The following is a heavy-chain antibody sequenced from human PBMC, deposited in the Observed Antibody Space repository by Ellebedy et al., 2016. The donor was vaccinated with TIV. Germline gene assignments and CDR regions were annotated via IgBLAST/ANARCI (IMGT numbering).Heavy chain of an antibody. CDR1: GFTFSSYS. D-gene: IGHD4-17*01. CDR2: ISSSSSYI. J-gene: IGHJ4*02. Sequence: GESLKISXAASGFTFSSYSMNWVRQAPGKGLEWVSSISSSSSYIYYADSVKGRFTISRDNAKNSLYLQMNSLRAEDTAVYYCARALFHYTVTTVCDYWGQGTLVTVSS. V-gene: IGHV3-21*01. CDR3: ARALFHYTVTTVCDY.